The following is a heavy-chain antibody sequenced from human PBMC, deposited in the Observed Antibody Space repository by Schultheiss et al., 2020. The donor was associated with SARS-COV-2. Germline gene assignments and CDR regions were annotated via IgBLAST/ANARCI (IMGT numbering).Heavy chain of an antibody. CDR2: INHSGST. D-gene: IGHD3-22*01. J-gene: IGHJ4*02. CDR1: GGSFSGYY. CDR3: ARHADTYYYDSSGYFYYFDY. V-gene: IGHV4-34*01. Sequence: SETLSLTCAVYGGSFSGYYWSWIRQPPGKGLEWIGEINHSGSTNYNPSLKSRVTISVDTSKNQFSLKLSSVTAADTAVYYCARHADTYYYDSSGYFYYFDYWGQGTLVTVSS.